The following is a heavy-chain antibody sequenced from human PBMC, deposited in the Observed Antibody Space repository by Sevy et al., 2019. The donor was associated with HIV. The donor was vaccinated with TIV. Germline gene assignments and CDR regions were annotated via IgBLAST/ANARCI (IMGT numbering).Heavy chain of an antibody. J-gene: IGHJ1*01. CDR2: IKSKTDGGTT. D-gene: IGHD3-22*01. CDR3: TIARPPYYYDSSGYYYVEYFQH. V-gene: IGHV3-15*01. Sequence: GGSLRLSCAASGFTFSNAWMSWVRQAPGKGLEWVGRIKSKTDGGTTDYAAPVKGRFTISRDDSKNTLYLQMNSLKTEDTAVYYCTIARPPYYYDSSGYYYVEYFQHWGQGTLVTVSS. CDR1: GFTFSNAW.